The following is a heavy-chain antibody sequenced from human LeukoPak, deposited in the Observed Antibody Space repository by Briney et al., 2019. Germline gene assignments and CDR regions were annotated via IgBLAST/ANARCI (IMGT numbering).Heavy chain of an antibody. CDR2: INGRGGST. CDR1: GFTFSNYA. Sequence: GGSLRLSCAASGFTFSNYAMSWVRQAPGKGLEWVSSINGRGGSTYYADSVKGRFTISRDNSKNTLYLQMNSLRAEDTAVYYCAKDRVEGWVHWGQGTLVTVSS. D-gene: IGHD3-10*01. CDR3: AKDRVEGWVH. J-gene: IGHJ4*02. V-gene: IGHV3-23*01.